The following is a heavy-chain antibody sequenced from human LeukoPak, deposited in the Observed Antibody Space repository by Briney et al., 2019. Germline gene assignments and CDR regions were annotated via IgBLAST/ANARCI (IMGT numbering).Heavy chain of an antibody. Sequence: SETLSLTCTVSGGSISGSTYFWGWIRQPPEKGLEWIGSIHYIGNTYYNPSLKSRVTISVDTSKNQFSLKLSSVTAADTAVYYCASHHYDTSDSRVNFDCWGQGALVTVSS. D-gene: IGHD3-22*01. CDR1: GGSISGSTYF. CDR3: ASHHYDTSDSRVNFDC. V-gene: IGHV4-39*01. J-gene: IGHJ4*02. CDR2: IHYIGNT.